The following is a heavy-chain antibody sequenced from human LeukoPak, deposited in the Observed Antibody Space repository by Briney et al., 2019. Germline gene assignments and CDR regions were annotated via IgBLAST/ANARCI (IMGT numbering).Heavy chain of an antibody. V-gene: IGHV1-18*01. D-gene: IGHD2-2*02. CDR1: GYTFTSYG. CDR3: ARDYCSSTSCYTKIDY. CDR2: ISAYNGNT. Sequence: VASVKVSCKASGYTFTSYGISWVRQAPGQGLEWMGWISAYNGNTNYAQKLQGRVTMTTDTSTSTAYMELRSLRSDDTAVYYCARDYCSSTSCYTKIDYWGQGTLVTVSS. J-gene: IGHJ4*02.